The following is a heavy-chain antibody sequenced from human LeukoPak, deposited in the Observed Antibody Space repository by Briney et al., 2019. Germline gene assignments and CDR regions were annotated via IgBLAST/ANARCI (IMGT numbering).Heavy chain of an antibody. CDR3: ARDPITDYYDSSGYYPLYFDY. V-gene: IGHV1-69*13. CDR1: GGTFSSYA. Sequence: HGASVKVSCKASGGTFSSYAISWVRQAPGQGLEWMGGIIPIFGTANYAQKFQGRVTITADESTSTAYMELSSLRSEDTAVYYCARDPITDYYDSSGYYPLYFDYWGQGTLVTVSS. CDR2: IIPIFGTA. D-gene: IGHD3-22*01. J-gene: IGHJ4*02.